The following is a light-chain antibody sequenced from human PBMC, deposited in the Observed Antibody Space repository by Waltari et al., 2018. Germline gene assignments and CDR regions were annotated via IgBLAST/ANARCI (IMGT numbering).Light chain of an antibody. J-gene: IGLJ3*02. CDR2: DVS. Sequence: QSALTQPAPVSGSPGPSITISCTGTSSDVGGYNYVSWYQQHPRKAPKLMVYDVSNRPSGVSNRFSGSKSGNTASLTISGLQAEDEADYYCSSYTSSSSWVFGGGTKLTVL. CDR3: SSYTSSSSWV. V-gene: IGLV2-14*01. CDR1: SSDVGGYNY.